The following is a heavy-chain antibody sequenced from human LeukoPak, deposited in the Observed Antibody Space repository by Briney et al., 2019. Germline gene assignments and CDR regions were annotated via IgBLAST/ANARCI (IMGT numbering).Heavy chain of an antibody. CDR2: ITRSSSYI. CDR3: ATVVRRNSGYGENDN. CDR1: GFTFSSYS. D-gene: IGHD5-12*01. J-gene: IGHJ4*02. V-gene: IGHV3-21*01. Sequence: PGGSLRLSCAASGFTFSSYSMNWVRQAPGKGLQWVSSITRSSSYIYYADSVKGRFTISRDNAKNSLYLQMNSLRAEDTAVYYCATVVRRNSGYGENDNWGQGTLVTVSS.